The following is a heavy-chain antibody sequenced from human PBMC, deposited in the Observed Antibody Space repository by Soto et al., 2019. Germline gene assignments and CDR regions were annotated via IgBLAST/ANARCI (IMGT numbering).Heavy chain of an antibody. Sequence: XGSLRLSCAAAGVTFNTYGMHWVRQAPGKGLEWVAVISYDGSEKYYVDSVKGRFTISKDNSKNTLYLQMNSLRPEDTAVYYCAKSPNFYCSSPNCYKYYFDHWGQGTRVTVSS. J-gene: IGHJ4*02. D-gene: IGHD2-2*02. V-gene: IGHV3-30*18. CDR1: GVTFNTYG. CDR3: AKSPNFYCSSPNCYKYYFDH. CDR2: ISYDGSEK.